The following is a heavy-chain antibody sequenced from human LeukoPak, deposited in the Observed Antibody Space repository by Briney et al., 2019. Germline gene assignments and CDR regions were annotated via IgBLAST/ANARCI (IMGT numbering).Heavy chain of an antibody. CDR1: GGSISSYY. CDR3: ARLSPRYYDSSGYYFWVPFDY. D-gene: IGHD3-22*01. CDR2: IYYSGST. J-gene: IGHJ4*02. V-gene: IGHV4-59*08. Sequence: PSETLSLTCTVSGGSISSYYWSWIRQPPGKGLEWIGYIYYSGSTNYNPSLKSRVTISVDTPKNQFSLKLSSVTAADTAVYYCARLSPRYYDSSGYYFWVPFDYWGQGTLVTVSS.